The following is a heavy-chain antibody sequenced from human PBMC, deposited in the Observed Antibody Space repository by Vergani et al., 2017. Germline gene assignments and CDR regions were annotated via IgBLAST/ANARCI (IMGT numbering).Heavy chain of an antibody. V-gene: IGHV4-59*01. D-gene: IGHD2-2*01. Sequence: QVQLQESGPGLVKPSETLSLPCTVSGGSISSYYWSWIRQPPGKGLEWIGYIYYSGSTNYNPSLKSRVTISVDTSKNQFSLKLSSVTAADTAVDYCASLQTRDGSSTSCYDWFDPWGQGTLVTVSS. CDR1: GGSISSYY. CDR2: IYYSGST. J-gene: IGHJ5*02. CDR3: ASLQTRDGSSTSCYDWFDP.